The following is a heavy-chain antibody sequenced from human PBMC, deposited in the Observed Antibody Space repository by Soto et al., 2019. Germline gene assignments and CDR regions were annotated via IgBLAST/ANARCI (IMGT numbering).Heavy chain of an antibody. CDR2: MSGSGGTA. V-gene: IGHV3-23*01. CDR3: AKGPIFGVENIYDY. D-gene: IGHD3-3*01. Sequence: EVQLLESGGGLVQPGGSLRLSCAASGFTFSSYAMSWVRQAPGKGLEWVSGMSGSGGTAYYRDSGKGRFTISRDNSKQTLYLQMYSLRAEDTALYYCAKGPIFGVENIYDYWGQGTLVTVSS. J-gene: IGHJ4*02. CDR1: GFTFSSYA.